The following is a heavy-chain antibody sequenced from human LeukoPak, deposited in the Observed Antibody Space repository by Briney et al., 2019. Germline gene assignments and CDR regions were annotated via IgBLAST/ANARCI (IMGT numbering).Heavy chain of an antibody. J-gene: IGHJ4*02. CDR3: TTSLSSGYYIDY. D-gene: IGHD3-22*01. V-gene: IGHV3-15*01. CDR1: GFTFSSAW. Sequence: GGSLRLSCAASGFTFSSAWMTWVRQAPGKGLEWVGHIKSKADGGTTDYAAPAKGRFTISRDDSKNTLSLQMNSLKTEDTAVYYCTTSLSSGYYIDYWGQGTLVTVSS. CDR2: IKSKADGGTT.